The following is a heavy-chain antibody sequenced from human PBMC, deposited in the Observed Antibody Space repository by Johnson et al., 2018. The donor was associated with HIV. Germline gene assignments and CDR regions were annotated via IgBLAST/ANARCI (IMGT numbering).Heavy chain of an antibody. CDR2: IKSKTDGGTT. CDR1: GFTFSNAW. Sequence: VQLVESGGGLVKPGGSLRLSCAASGFTFSNAWMSWVRQAPGKGLEWVGRIKSKTDGGTTDYAAPVKGSFTISRYDSKNTLYLQINSLRAEDTAVYYCASFPTGRFTIFGVTQGAFDIWGQGTMVTVSS. V-gene: IGHV3-15*01. CDR3: ASFPTGRFTIFGVTQGAFDI. J-gene: IGHJ3*02. D-gene: IGHD3-3*01.